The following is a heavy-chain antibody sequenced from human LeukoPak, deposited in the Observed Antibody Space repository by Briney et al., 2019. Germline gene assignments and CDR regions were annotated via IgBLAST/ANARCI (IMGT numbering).Heavy chain of an antibody. CDR3: ARVLAPDYYDSSGTFDY. CDR1: GFTFSSYG. Sequence: PGGSLRLSCAASGFTFSSYGMHWVRQAPGKGLEWVAVIWYDGSNKYYADSVKGRFTISRDNSKNTLYLQMNSLRAEDTAVYYCARVLAPDYYDSSGTFDYWGQGTLVTVSS. V-gene: IGHV3-33*01. J-gene: IGHJ4*02. CDR2: IWYDGSNK. D-gene: IGHD3-22*01.